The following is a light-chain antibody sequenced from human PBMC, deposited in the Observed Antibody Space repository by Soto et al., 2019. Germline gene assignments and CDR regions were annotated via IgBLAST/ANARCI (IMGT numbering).Light chain of an antibody. Sequence: IHVTMSLATVSTKVEDRITVTCLAGLDVVGRLAWFQQKPGKAPQYLIQAASILQSGVPSRFSGSGSGTEFILTINNLQPEDFASYFCLHASSFPRPFALGTKVDI. J-gene: IGKJ3*01. CDR3: LHASSFPRP. V-gene: IGKV1-12*01. CDR2: AAS. CDR1: LDVVGR.